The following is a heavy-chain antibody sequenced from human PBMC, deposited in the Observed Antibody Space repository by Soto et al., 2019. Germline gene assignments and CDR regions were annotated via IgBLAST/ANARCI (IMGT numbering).Heavy chain of an antibody. CDR3: ARVPDY. Sequence: PSETLSLTCTVSGASISRYYWSWIRQSPGKGLEWIGYLYNTGSTIYNPSLKSRVTISVDTSKNQFSLKMNSVTAADTAVYYCARVPDYWGQEILVTVSS. CDR2: LYNTGST. D-gene: IGHD2-2*01. J-gene: IGHJ4*02. V-gene: IGHV4-59*01. CDR1: GASISRYY.